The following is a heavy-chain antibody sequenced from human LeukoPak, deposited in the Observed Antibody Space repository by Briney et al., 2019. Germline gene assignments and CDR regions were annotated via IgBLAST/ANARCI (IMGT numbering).Heavy chain of an antibody. Sequence: GRPRELTCAASGLTFSGSILYWVRQASGKGLEWVGRIRSKANSYATAYAASVRGRFTISRDDSKNTGYLQMNNLKTEDTAVYYCTSLSGDFGFDYWGQGTLVTVSS. CDR2: IRSKANSYAT. CDR1: GLTFSGSI. D-gene: IGHD2/OR15-2a*01. CDR3: TSLSGDFGFDY. J-gene: IGHJ4*02. V-gene: IGHV3-73*01.